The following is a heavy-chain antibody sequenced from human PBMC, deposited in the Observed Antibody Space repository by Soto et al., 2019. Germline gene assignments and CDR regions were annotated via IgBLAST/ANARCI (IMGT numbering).Heavy chain of an antibody. V-gene: IGHV1-18*01. Sequence: QVQLVQSGAEVKKPGASVKVSCKASGYTFTSYGISWVRQAPGQGLEWMGWISAYNGNTNYAQKHQGRVTMTTDTTTNTGYMELRSLRSDDTAVNYCARGAYASGGGEDEVHYYYGMAVWGQGTTVTVSS. D-gene: IGHD2-15*01. CDR3: ARGAYASGGGEDEVHYYYGMAV. J-gene: IGHJ6*02. CDR1: GYTFTSYG. CDR2: ISAYNGNT.